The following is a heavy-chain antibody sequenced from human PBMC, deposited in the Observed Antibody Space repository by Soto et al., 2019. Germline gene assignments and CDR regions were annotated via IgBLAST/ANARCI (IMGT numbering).Heavy chain of an antibody. V-gene: IGHV1-3*01. CDR2: INAGNGNT. J-gene: IGHJ5*02. D-gene: IGHD3-10*01. Sequence: ASVKVSCKASGYTFTSYAMHWVRQAPGQRLEWMGWINAGNGNTKYSQKFQGRVTITRDTSASTAYMELSSLRSEDTAVYYCARERNVLLWFGGAAEKGNWFDPWGQGTLVTVS. CDR3: ARERNVLLWFGGAAEKGNWFDP. CDR1: GYTFTSYA.